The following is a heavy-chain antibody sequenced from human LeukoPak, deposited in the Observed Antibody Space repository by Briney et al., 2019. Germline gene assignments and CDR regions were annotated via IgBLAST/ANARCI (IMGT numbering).Heavy chain of an antibody. CDR3: ARGGPTLGGSEPFDY. CDR1: GYTFTGYY. Sequence: GASVKVSCKASGYTFTGYYMHWVRQAPGQGLEWMGRINPNSGATNYAQKFQGRVTMTRDTSISTAYMELSRLRSDDTAVYYCARGGPTLGGSEPFDYWGQGTLVTVSS. CDR2: INPNSGAT. D-gene: IGHD2-15*01. V-gene: IGHV1-2*06. J-gene: IGHJ4*02.